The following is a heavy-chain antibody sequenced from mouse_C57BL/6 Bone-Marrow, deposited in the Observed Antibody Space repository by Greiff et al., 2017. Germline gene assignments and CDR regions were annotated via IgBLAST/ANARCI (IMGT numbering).Heavy chain of an antibody. V-gene: IGHV1-26*01. D-gene: IGHD3-3*01. CDR2: INPNNGGT. Sequence: EVQLQQSGPELVKPGASVKISCKASGYTFTDYYMNWVKQSHGKSLEWIGDINPNNGGTSYNQKFKGKATLTVEKSSSTAYMELRSLTSEDSAVYYCARGGRGWFAYWGQGTLVTVSA. CDR3: ARGGRGWFAY. J-gene: IGHJ3*01. CDR1: GYTFTDYY.